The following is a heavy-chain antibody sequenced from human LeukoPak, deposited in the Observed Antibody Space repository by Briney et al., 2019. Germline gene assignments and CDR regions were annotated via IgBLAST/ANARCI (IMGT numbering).Heavy chain of an antibody. CDR1: GFTFSSYS. CDR2: ISSSSSYI. CDR3: ARTHSGWKYYFDY. J-gene: IGHJ4*02. Sequence: GVSLRLSCAASGFTFSSYSMNWVRQAPGKGLEWVSSISSSSSYIYYADSVKGRFTISRDNAKNSLYLQMNSLRAEDTAVYYCARTHSGWKYYFDYWGQGTLVTVSS. D-gene: IGHD6-19*01. V-gene: IGHV3-21*01.